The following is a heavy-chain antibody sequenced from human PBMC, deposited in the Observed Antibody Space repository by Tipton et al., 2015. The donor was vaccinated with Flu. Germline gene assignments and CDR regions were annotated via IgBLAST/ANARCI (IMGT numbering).Heavy chain of an antibody. V-gene: IGHV4-61*09. D-gene: IGHD2-8*01. CDR2: IYTNKNT. J-gene: IGHJ2*01. CDR1: GDPISRGSYY. CDR3: ARMRARDCTLGVCYLWYFDL. Sequence: TLSLTCTVSGDPISRGSYYWIWIRQPAGKGLEWIGHIYTNKNTNYNPSLKSRVTISLDTSRNQVSLQMTSVTAADSAVYFCARMRARDCTLGVCYLWYFDLWGRGTPVTVSS.